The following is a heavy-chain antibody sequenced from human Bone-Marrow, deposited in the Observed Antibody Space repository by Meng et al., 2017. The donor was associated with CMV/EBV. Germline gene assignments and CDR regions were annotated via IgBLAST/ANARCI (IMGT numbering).Heavy chain of an antibody. CDR3: AKAAFGAVIIPWFDP. CDR2: IRYDGSNK. CDR1: GFIFSTYG. Sequence: SGFIFSTYGMHWVRQAPGKGLEWVAFIRYDGSNKYYADSVKGRFTISRDNSKNTLYLQMNSLTTEDTAMYYCAKAAFGAVIIPWFDPWGQGTLVTVSS. D-gene: IGHD3-3*01. J-gene: IGHJ5*02. V-gene: IGHV3-30*02.